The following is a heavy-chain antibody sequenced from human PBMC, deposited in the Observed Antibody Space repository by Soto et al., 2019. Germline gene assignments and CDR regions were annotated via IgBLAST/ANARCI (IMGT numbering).Heavy chain of an antibody. D-gene: IGHD2-2*01. Sequence: GGSLRLSCAASGFTFSSYAMSWVRQAPGKGLEWVSAISGSGGSTYYADSVKGRFTISRDNSKNTLYLQMNSLRAEDTAVYYCARLGYCSSTSCYVYEWDYYYYMDVWGKGTTVTVSS. CDR3: ARLGYCSSTSCYVYEWDYYYYMDV. J-gene: IGHJ6*03. CDR1: GFTFSSYA. V-gene: IGHV3-23*01. CDR2: ISGSGGST.